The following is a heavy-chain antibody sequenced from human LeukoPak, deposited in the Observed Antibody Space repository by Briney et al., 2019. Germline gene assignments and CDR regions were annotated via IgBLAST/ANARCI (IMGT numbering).Heavy chain of an antibody. Sequence: GGSLRLSCAASGFTFSSYGMNWVRQAPGKGLEWVSYITSSSTTMYYADSVKGRFTISRDNAKNSLYLQMNSLRAEDTAVYYCAKTFRITMVRGVMDYWGQGTLVTVSS. J-gene: IGHJ4*02. V-gene: IGHV3-48*01. CDR3: AKTFRITMVRGVMDY. D-gene: IGHD3-10*01. CDR2: ITSSSTTM. CDR1: GFTFSSYG.